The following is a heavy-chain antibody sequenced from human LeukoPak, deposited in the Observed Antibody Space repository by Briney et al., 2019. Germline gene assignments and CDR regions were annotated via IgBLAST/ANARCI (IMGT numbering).Heavy chain of an antibody. V-gene: IGHV3-9*01. CDR1: GFTFDDYA. Sequence: GGSLRLSCAASGFTFDDYAMHWVRQAPGKGLEWVSGISWNSNSRGYADSVKGRFTISRDNAKNSLYLQMNSLRAADTAFYYCVKDIAAWLSPSSNCFDPWGQGTLVTVSS. D-gene: IGHD3-22*01. J-gene: IGHJ5*02. CDR3: VKDIAAWLSPSSNCFDP. CDR2: ISWNSNSR.